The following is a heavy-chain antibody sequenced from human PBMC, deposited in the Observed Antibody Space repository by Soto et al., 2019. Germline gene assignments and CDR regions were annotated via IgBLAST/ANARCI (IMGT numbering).Heavy chain of an antibody. D-gene: IGHD3-22*01. CDR3: ARDGLFSSYYDSSGYFDY. V-gene: IGHV3-30-3*01. Sequence: QVQLVESGGGVVQPGRSLRLSCAASGFTFSSYAMHWVRQAPGKGLEWVAVISYDGSNKYYADYVKGRFTISRDNSKNTLYLQMNSLRDEDTAVYYCARDGLFSSYYDSSGYFDYWGQGTLVTVSS. CDR1: GFTFSSYA. CDR2: ISYDGSNK. J-gene: IGHJ4*02.